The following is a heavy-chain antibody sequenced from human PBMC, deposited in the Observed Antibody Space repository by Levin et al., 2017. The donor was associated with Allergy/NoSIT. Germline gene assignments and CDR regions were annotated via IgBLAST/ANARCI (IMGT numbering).Heavy chain of an antibody. V-gene: IGHV5-51*01. CDR3: ATQGQRSDILTGTPDAFDI. Sequence: GESLKISCKGSGYSFTSYWIGWVRQMPGKGLEWMGIIYPGDSDTRYSPSFQGQVTISADKSISTAYLQWSSLKASDTAMYYCATQGQRSDILTGTPDAFDIWGQGTMVTVSS. CDR1: GYSFTSYW. CDR2: IYPGDSDT. D-gene: IGHD3-9*01. J-gene: IGHJ3*02.